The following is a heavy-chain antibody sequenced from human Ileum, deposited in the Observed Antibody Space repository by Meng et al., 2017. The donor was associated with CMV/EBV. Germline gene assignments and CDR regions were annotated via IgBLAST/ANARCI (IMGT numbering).Heavy chain of an antibody. CDR2: IKQDGSEK. V-gene: IGHV3-7*01. Sequence: GESLKISCAAAGFTLSSYWMSWVRQAPGKGLEWVANIKQDGSEKYYVDSVKGRFTISRDNARDSLYLQMNSLRAEDTAVYYCARGRWDIVVLPAGYYLYYWGQGTLVTVSS. D-gene: IGHD2-2*01. CDR3: ARGRWDIVVLPAGYYLYY. J-gene: IGHJ4*02. CDR1: GFTLSSYW.